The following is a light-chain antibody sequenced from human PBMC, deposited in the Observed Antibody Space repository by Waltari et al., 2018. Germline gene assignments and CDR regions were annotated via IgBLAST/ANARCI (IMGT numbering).Light chain of an antibody. CDR1: PSIMNN. CDR2: GAS. CDR3: HHYNKRPPSYT. Sequence: EIVMTQSPVTLSVAPGERVTLSCRASPSIMNNLAWYQQKAGQPPRLLIYGASTRAPGLPARFSGSGSGTEFALTISSLQPEDFAVYYCHHYNKRPPSYTFGQGTRLEIK. J-gene: IGKJ2*01. V-gene: IGKV3-15*01.